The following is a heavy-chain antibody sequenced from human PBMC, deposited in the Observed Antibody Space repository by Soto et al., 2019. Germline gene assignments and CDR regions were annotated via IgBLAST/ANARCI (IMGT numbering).Heavy chain of an antibody. D-gene: IGHD3-3*01. CDR3: ARGRGVVATFDY. CDR1: GFTFSRYN. CDR2: VSSTTTYI. Sequence: VGSLRLSCAASGFTFSRYNMNWVRRSPGKGLEWISSVSSTTTYIYYVDSVKGRFTISRDNAKDSLFLQMNSLRDEDTAVYYCARGRGVVATFDYCGQGILVTVSS. V-gene: IGHV3-21*01. J-gene: IGHJ4*02.